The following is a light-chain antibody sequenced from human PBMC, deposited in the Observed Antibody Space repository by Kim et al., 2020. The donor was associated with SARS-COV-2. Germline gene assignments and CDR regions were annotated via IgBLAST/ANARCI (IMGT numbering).Light chain of an antibody. CDR1: SGHSAYS. CDR3: QTWTTGFVV. Sequence: QPVLTQSPSASASLGASVRLACTLSSGHSAYSIAWHQQRPQEGPRYLMKLNDDGSHSRGDGIPDRFSGSSSGAVRYLSISSLQSDDEADYYCQTWTTGFVVFGGWTKLTVL. V-gene: IGLV4-69*01. CDR2: LNDDGSH. J-gene: IGLJ2*01.